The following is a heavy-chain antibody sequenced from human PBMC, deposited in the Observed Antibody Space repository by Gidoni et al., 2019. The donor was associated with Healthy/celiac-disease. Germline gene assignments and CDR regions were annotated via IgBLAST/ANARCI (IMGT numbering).Heavy chain of an antibody. J-gene: IGHJ6*02. CDR1: GFTFSSYS. CDR3: ARDPQLEYCIKCGMDV. CDR2: ISSSSSTI. V-gene: IGHV3-48*02. Sequence: EVQLVESGGGLVQPGGSMRLSCAASGFTFSSYSMNWVRQAPGKGLEWVSYISSSSSTIYYADSVKGRFTISRDNAKNSLYLQMNSLRDEDTAVYYCARDPQLEYCIKCGMDVWGQGTTVTVSS. D-gene: IGHD2-15*01.